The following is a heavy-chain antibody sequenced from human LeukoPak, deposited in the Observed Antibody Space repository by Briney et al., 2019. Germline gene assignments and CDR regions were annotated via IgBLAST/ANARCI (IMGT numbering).Heavy chain of an antibody. CDR1: GFTFGDYA. D-gene: IGHD6-13*01. J-gene: IGHJ3*02. Sequence: GGSLRLSCTASGFTFGDYAMSWFRQAPGKGLEWVGFISSKGYGGTTEYAAAVKGRFTISRDDFKSNAYLHMNSLKTKDTAVYYCTRATNLPPGSVPESIGAAGDSGAFDIWGQGTMVTVSS. CDR3: TRATNLPPGSVPESIGAAGDSGAFDI. CDR2: ISSKGYGGTT. V-gene: IGHV3-49*03.